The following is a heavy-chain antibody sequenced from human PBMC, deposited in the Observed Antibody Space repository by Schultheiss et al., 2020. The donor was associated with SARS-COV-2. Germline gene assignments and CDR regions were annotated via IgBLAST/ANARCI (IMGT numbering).Heavy chain of an antibody. J-gene: IGHJ5*02. CDR2: IYTSGST. CDR1: GGSISSSNW. Sequence: SETLSLTCAVSGGSISSSNWWSWVRQPPGKGLEWIGRIYTSGSTNYNPSLKSRVTMSVDTSKNQFSLKLSSVTAADTAVYYCARDQIHWFDPWGQGTLVTVSS. CDR3: ARDQIHWFDP. V-gene: IGHV4-4*02.